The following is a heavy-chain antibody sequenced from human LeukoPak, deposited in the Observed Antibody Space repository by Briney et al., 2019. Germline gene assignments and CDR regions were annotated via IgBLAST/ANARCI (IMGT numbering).Heavy chain of an antibody. D-gene: IGHD6-13*01. V-gene: IGHV3-30*04. Sequence: GGSLRLSCAGSGFTFSSYAMHWVRHAPGKWLEWVAVISYDGSNKYYADSVKGRFTISRDNSKNTLYLQMNSLRAEDTALYYCARGVAAGTEDAFDIWGQGTMVTVSS. CDR2: ISYDGSNK. CDR1: GFTFSSYA. CDR3: ARGVAAGTEDAFDI. J-gene: IGHJ3*02.